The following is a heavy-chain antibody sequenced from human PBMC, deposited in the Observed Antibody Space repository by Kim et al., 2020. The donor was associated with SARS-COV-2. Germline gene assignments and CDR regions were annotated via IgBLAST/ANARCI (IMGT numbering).Heavy chain of an antibody. J-gene: IGHJ2*01. Sequence: SETLSLTCAVYGGSFSGYYWSWIRQPPGKGLEWIGEINHSGSTNYNPSLKSRVTISVDTSKNQFSLKLSSVTAADTAVYYCARVRAGDTRRSYWYCDLWGRGTLVTVSS. D-gene: IGHD7-27*01. V-gene: IGHV4-34*01. CDR1: GGSFSGYY. CDR2: INHSGST. CDR3: ARVRAGDTRRSYWYCDL.